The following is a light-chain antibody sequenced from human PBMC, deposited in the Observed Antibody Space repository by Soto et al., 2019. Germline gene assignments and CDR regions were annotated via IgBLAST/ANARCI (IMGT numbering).Light chain of an antibody. CDR3: QQRSNWPRT. CDR2: DVS. V-gene: IGKV3-11*01. CDR1: QNISSY. Sequence: IVMTQSPSTLSSSPGNRATLSCRASQNISSYLIWYQQKPGQAPRLLIYDVSNRATGIPARFSGSGSGTDFILTSSIQDPEDFADYCCQQRSNWPRTFGQGTKVDI. J-gene: IGKJ1*01.